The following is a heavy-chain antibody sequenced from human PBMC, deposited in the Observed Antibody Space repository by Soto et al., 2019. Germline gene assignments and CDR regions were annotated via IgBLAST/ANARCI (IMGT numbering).Heavy chain of an antibody. CDR3: ARGGGGTLRPYDH. CDR1: GFIVSDNY. CDR2: IYSGGST. V-gene: IGHV3-53*02. D-gene: IGHD2-15*01. Sequence: EVQLVETGGGLIQPGGSLRLSCAVSGFIVSDNYMTWVRQAPGKGLEWVSVIYSGGSTFYADSVKGRFTISRDTSKNTLYLQMSSLRVGDTAIYYCARGGGGTLRPYDHWGQGTLVTVSS. J-gene: IGHJ4*02.